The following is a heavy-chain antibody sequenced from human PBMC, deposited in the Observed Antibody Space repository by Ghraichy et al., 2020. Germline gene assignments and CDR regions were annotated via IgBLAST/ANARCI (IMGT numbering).Heavy chain of an antibody. D-gene: IGHD2-21*01. J-gene: IGHJ6*02. CDR3: ARGGDPGYYYYGMDV. Sequence: SVKVSCKASGGTFSSYAISWVRQAPGQGLEWMGGIIPIFGTANYAQKFQGRVTITADESTSTAYMELSSLRSEDTAVYYCARGGDPGYYYYGMDVWGQGTTVTVSS. CDR2: IIPIFGTA. CDR1: GGTFSSYA. V-gene: IGHV1-69*13.